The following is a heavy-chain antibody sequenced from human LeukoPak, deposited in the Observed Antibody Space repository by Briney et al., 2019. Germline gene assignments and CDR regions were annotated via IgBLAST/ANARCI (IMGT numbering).Heavy chain of an antibody. Sequence: PGGSLRLSCAASGFTVSSNYMSWVRQAPGKGLEWVSVIYSGGSTYYADSVKGRFTISRHNSKNTLYLQMNSLRAEDTAVYYCARGYYDSSGYYYYGLGNWSQGTLVTVSS. D-gene: IGHD3-22*01. J-gene: IGHJ4*02. CDR2: IYSGGST. CDR3: ARGYYDSSGYYYYGLGN. CDR1: GFTVSSNY. V-gene: IGHV3-53*04.